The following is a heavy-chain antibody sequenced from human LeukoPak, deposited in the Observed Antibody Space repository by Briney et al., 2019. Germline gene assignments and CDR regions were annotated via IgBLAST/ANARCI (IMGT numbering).Heavy chain of an antibody. D-gene: IGHD6-13*01. CDR3: ARQGLVSSSWYE. CDR2: INDSGST. J-gene: IGHJ4*02. CDR1: GGSFSGYY. Sequence: SETLSLTCAFYGGSFSGYYWSWIRQPPGKGLEWIGEINDSGSTNYNPSLKSRVTISVDTSKNQFSLKLSSVTAADTAVYYCARQGLVSSSWYEWGQGTLVTVSS. V-gene: IGHV4-34*01.